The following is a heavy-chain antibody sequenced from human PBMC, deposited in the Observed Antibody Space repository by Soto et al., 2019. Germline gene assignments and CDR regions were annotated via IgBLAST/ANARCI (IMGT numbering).Heavy chain of an antibody. CDR3: AAAGQWLVPAFDY. CDR1: GFTFTSSA. Sequence: ASVKVSCKASGFTFTSSAVQWVRQARGQRLEWIGWIVVGSGNTNYAQKFQERVTITRDMSTSTAYMELSSLRSEDTAVYYCAAAGQWLVPAFDYWGQGTLVTVSS. V-gene: IGHV1-58*01. D-gene: IGHD6-19*01. J-gene: IGHJ4*02. CDR2: IVVGSGNT.